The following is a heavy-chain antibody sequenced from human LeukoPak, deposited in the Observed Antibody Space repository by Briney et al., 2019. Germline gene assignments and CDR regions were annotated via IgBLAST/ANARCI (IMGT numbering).Heavy chain of an antibody. J-gene: IGHJ5*02. Sequence: ASVKVSCKASGYTFTSYDINWVRQATGQGLEWMGWMNPNSGNTGYAQKFQGRVTMTRNTSISTAYMELSSLRSEDTAVCYCARAPFSSGWYGAWFDPWGQGTLVTVSS. CDR1: GYTFTSYD. CDR2: MNPNSGNT. V-gene: IGHV1-8*01. CDR3: ARAPFSSGWYGAWFDP. D-gene: IGHD6-19*01.